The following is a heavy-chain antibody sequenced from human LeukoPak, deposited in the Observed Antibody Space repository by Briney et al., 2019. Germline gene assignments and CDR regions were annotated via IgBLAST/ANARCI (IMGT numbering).Heavy chain of an antibody. V-gene: IGHV4-59*01. Sequence: KPSETLSLTCTVSGGSISSYYWSWIRQPPGKGPEWIGYIYYSGSTNYNPSLKSRVTISVDTSKNQFSLKLSSVTAADTAVYYCVTSSSSTVHYYYYYMDVWGKGTTVTVSS. CDR1: GGSISSYY. J-gene: IGHJ6*03. CDR2: IYYSGST. CDR3: VTSSSSTVHYYYYYMDV. D-gene: IGHD6-6*01.